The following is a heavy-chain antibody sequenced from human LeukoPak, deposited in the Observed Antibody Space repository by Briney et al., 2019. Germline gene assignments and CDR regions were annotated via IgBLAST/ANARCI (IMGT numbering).Heavy chain of an antibody. CDR2: ISRNSVRI. V-gene: IGHV3-9*01. CDR3: ARLGPVTKDHYCDY. J-gene: IGHJ4*02. CDR1: GFTFDDYA. Sequence: GGSLRLSCAASGFTFDDYAMHWVRQAPGKGLEWVSGISRNSVRIGYADSVKGRFTISRDNAKNSLYLQINSQRGEDTAVYFCARLGPVTKDHYCDYWGQGTLVTVSS. D-gene: IGHD4-17*01.